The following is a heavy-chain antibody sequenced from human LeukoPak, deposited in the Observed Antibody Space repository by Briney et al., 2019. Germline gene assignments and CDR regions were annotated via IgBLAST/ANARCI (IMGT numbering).Heavy chain of an antibody. V-gene: IGHV5-51*01. CDR2: IYPGDSDT. CDR1: GYSFTDHW. Sequence: GESLKISCKASGYSFTDHWIGWVRQMPGKGLEWMGIIYPGDSDTRYNPSFQGQVTISADKSISTAYLQWSTLQAPDTAMYYCARGDNSGWYFFDYWGQGTLVTVSS. J-gene: IGHJ4*02. CDR3: ARGDNSGWYFFDY. D-gene: IGHD6-19*01.